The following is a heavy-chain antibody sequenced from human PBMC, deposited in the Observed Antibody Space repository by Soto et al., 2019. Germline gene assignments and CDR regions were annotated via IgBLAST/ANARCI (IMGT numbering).Heavy chain of an antibody. D-gene: IGHD3-3*01. J-gene: IGHJ4*02. V-gene: IGHV3-21*01. CDR3: ARVRGNYDFWSGYNY. CDR2: ISSSSSYI. Sequence: GGSLRLSCAASGFTFSSDSMNWVRQAPGKGLEWVSSISSSSSYIYYADSVKGRFTISRDNAKNSLYLQMNSLRAEDTAVYYCARVRGNYDFWSGYNYWGQGTLVTVSS. CDR1: GFTFSSDS.